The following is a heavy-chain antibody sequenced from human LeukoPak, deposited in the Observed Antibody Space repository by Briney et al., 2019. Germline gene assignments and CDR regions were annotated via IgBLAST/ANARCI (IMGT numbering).Heavy chain of an antibody. D-gene: IGHD1-26*01. J-gene: IGHJ4*02. CDR3: ARGWSYSSFDY. CDR2: IYYSGST. CDR1: GDSISSYY. V-gene: IGHV4-59*01. Sequence: SETLSLTCTVSGDSISSYYWSWIRQPPGKGLEWIGYIYYSGSTNYNPSLKSRVTISIDTSKNQFSLKLSSVTAADTAVYYCARGWSYSSFDYWGQGTLVTVSS.